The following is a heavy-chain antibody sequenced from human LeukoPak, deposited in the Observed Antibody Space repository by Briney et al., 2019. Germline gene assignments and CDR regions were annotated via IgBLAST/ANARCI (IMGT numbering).Heavy chain of an antibody. V-gene: IGHV1-2*06. Sequence: ASVKVSCKASGYTFTAYYLHWVRQAPGQGLEWMGRINPNSGATNYAQRFQGRVAMTRDTSISTAYMELNRLKSDDMAVYYCVRDPTPGADFDFWGQGILVTVSS. CDR3: VRDPTPGADFDF. D-gene: IGHD7-27*01. CDR1: GYTFTAYY. CDR2: INPNSGAT. J-gene: IGHJ4*02.